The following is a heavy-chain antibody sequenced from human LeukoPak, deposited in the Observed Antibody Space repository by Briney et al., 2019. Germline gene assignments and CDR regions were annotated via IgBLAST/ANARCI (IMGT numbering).Heavy chain of an antibody. Sequence: GGSLRLSCAASGFTFSSYALSWARQAPGKGLEWVSAIYGGGEGTYYAASVKGRFTVSRDNSKNTLYLQMDGLRAEDTAVYYCAREHVLLGAFDIWGQGTMVTVSS. CDR2: IYGGGEGT. CDR3: AREHVLLGAFDI. D-gene: IGHD3-10*01. J-gene: IGHJ3*02. CDR1: GFTFSSYA. V-gene: IGHV3-23*01.